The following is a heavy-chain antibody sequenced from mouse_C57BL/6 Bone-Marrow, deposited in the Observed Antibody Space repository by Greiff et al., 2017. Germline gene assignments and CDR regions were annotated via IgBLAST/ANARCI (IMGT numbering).Heavy chain of an antibody. Sequence: QVQLKQSGPELVKPGASVKISCKASGYAFSSSWMNWVKQRPGKGLEWIGRIYPGDGDTNYNGKFKGKATLTADKSSSTAYMQLSSLTSEDSAVSFCARFIYYGYYCAYWGQGTTLTVSS. D-gene: IGHD2-2*01. CDR3: ARFIYYGYYCAY. J-gene: IGHJ2*01. CDR2: IYPGDGDT. V-gene: IGHV1-82*01. CDR1: GYAFSSSW.